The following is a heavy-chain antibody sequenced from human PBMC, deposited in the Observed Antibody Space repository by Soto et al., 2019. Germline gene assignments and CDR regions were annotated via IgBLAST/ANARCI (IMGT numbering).Heavy chain of an antibody. D-gene: IGHD6-6*01. V-gene: IGHV4-4*02. J-gene: IGHJ4*02. Sequence: QVHLQESGPGLVKPSGTLSLTCAVSGVSIRSSNWWSWVRQPPGKGLEWIGEILHSGTTNSNPSLKSRLTISVDKSKNHLSLSLRSVTAADTAVYYCATLHIATLGNTLDSWGQGTLVTGSS. CDR1: GVSIRSSNW. CDR3: ATLHIATLGNTLDS. CDR2: ILHSGTT.